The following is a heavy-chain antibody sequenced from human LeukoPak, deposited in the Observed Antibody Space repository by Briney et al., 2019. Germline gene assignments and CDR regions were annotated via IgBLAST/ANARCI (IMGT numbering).Heavy chain of an antibody. J-gene: IGHJ4*02. CDR1: GGSFSGYY. D-gene: IGHD5-12*01. CDR2: INHSGST. V-gene: IGHV4-34*01. CDR3: AGGRGEWLRLNY. Sequence: SETLSLTCAVYGGSFSGYYWSWIRQPPGKGLEWIGEINHSGSTNYNPSLKSRVTISVDTSKNQFSLKLSSVTAADTAVYYCAGGRGEWLRLNYWGQGTLVTVSS.